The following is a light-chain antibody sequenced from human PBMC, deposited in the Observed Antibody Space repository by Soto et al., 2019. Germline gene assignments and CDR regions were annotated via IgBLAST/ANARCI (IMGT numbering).Light chain of an antibody. CDR1: RAISNF. Sequence: DIQLTQSPSSLSAFVGXRVTITCRASRAISNFVAWYQQRPGELPKLLIYAASSLLSGVPTRFSDSGSGTDFTLTISGLQPEDVGTFYCQKYHSAPPTFGPGTKVDNK. CDR2: AAS. CDR3: QKYHSAPPT. J-gene: IGKJ1*01. V-gene: IGKV1-27*01.